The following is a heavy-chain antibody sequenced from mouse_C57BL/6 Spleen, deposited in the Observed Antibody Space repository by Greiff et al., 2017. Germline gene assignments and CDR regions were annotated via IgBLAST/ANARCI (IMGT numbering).Heavy chain of an antibody. CDR1: GFNISDYG. D-gene: IGHD2-5*01. CDR3: ERRYSSYGFAY. V-gene: IGHV5-17*01. Sequence: EVKLMESGGGLVKPGGSLKFSCAASGFNISDYGMHWVRQAPEKGLEWVAYIGSGGGTLYYADTLKGRVTISRDNAKYTLFLHMNSLRSEDTDMYYCERRYSSYGFAYWGQGTLVTVSA. J-gene: IGHJ3*01. CDR2: IGSGGGTL.